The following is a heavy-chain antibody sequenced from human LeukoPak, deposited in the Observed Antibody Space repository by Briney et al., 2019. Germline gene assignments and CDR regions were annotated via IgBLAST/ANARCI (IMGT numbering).Heavy chain of an antibody. V-gene: IGHV3-30-3*01. D-gene: IGHD2-15*01. J-gene: IGHJ5*02. CDR1: GFTFSSYA. CDR3: ARDVRVAATPWFDP. CDR2: ISYDGSNK. Sequence: PGGSLRLSCAASGFTFSSYAMHWVRQAPGKGLEWVAVISYDGSNKYYADSVKGRFTISRDNSKNTLYLQMNSLRAEDTAVYYCARDVRVAATPWFDPWGQGTLVTVSS.